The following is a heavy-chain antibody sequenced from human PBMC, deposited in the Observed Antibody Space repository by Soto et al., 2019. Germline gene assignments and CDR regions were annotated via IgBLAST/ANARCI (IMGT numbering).Heavy chain of an antibody. V-gene: IGHV1-69*08. J-gene: IGHJ4*02. D-gene: IGHD3-10*01. Sequence: QVQLVQSGAEVKKPGSSVKVSCKASGGTFSSYTISWVRQAPGQGLEWMGRIIPILGIANYAQKFQGRVTITADKSTSTAYMELSSLRSEDTAVYYCVRDPHYYGSGSYDYWGQGTLVTVSS. CDR3: VRDPHYYGSGSYDY. CDR2: IIPILGIA. CDR1: GGTFSSYT.